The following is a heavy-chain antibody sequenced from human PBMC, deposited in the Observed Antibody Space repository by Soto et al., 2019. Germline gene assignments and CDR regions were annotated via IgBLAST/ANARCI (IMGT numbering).Heavy chain of an antibody. D-gene: IGHD3-22*01. J-gene: IGHJ3*02. CDR3: ARDRYYDSSGRAFDI. V-gene: IGHV3-33*01. CDR2: IWYDGSNK. CDR1: GFTFSSYG. Sequence: GGSLRLSCAASGFTFSSYGMHWVRQAPGKGLEWVAVIWYDGSNKYYADSVKGRFTISRDNSKNTPYLQMNSLRAEDTAVYYCARDRYYDSSGRAFDIWGQGTMVTVSS.